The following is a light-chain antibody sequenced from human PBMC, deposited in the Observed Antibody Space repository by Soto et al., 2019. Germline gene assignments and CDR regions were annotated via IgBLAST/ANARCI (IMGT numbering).Light chain of an antibody. Sequence: QSVLTQPRSVSGSPGQSVTISCTGTNSDVGGYNYVSWYQQYPGKSPKLMISGVSERPSGVPDRFSGSKSGNTASLTISGLQAEDEAAYYCCSYVDTDTWVFGGGTNVTVL. CDR3: CSYVDTDTWV. V-gene: IGLV2-11*01. J-gene: IGLJ3*02. CDR1: NSDVGGYNY. CDR2: GVS.